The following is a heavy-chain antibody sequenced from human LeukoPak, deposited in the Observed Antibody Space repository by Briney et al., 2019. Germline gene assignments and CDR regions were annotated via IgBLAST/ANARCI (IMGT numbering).Heavy chain of an antibody. CDR3: AKFLVATIKRGMGAFDI. CDR1: GFTFSSYA. D-gene: IGHD5-12*01. J-gene: IGHJ3*02. Sequence: GGSLRLSCAASGFTFSSYAMSWVRQAPGKGLEWVSAIGGSGGSTYYADSVKGRFTISRDNSKNTLYLQMNSLRAEDTAVYYCAKFLVATIKRGMGAFDIWGQGTMVTVSS. CDR2: IGGSGGST. V-gene: IGHV3-23*01.